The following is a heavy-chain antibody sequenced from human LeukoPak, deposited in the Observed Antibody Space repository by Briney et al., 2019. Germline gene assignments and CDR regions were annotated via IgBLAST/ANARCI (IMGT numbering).Heavy chain of an antibody. Sequence: SETLSLTCTVSGGSISSSSYYWGWIRQPPGKGLEWIGSIYYSGSTYYNPSLKSRVTISVDTSKNQFSLKLSSVTAADTAVYYCARRGYYDSSGRHAFDIWGQGTMVAVSS. CDR3: ARRGYYDSSGRHAFDI. D-gene: IGHD3-22*01. CDR2: IYYSGST. CDR1: GGSISSSSYY. J-gene: IGHJ3*02. V-gene: IGHV4-39*01.